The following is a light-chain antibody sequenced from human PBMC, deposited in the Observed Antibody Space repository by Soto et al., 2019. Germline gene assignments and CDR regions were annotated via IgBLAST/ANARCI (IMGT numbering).Light chain of an antibody. CDR3: QQYDSSPRT. CDR1: QSLSSSS. V-gene: IGKV3-20*01. CDR2: GAS. J-gene: IGKJ1*01. Sequence: EIVFTQSSGTRSISPGERATLSCRASQSLSSSSLAWYQQKPGQAPRLLISGASSRAADIPDRFSGSGSGTDFTLTINRLEPQDFAVYYCQQYDSSPRTFGQGTKVDIK.